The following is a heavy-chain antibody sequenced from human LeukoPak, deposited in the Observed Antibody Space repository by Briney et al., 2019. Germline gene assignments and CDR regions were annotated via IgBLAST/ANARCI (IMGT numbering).Heavy chain of an antibody. CDR3: ARGGSKKGIKNSSGWSRGSWFDP. V-gene: IGHV4-34*01. D-gene: IGHD6-19*01. CDR1: GGSFSGYY. J-gene: IGHJ5*02. Sequence: SETLSLTCAVYGGSFSGYYWSWIRQPPGKGLEWIGEINHSGSTNYNPSLKSRATISVDTSKNQFSLKLSSVTAADTAVYYCARGGSKKGIKNSSGWSRGSWFDPWGQGTLVTVSS. CDR2: INHSGST.